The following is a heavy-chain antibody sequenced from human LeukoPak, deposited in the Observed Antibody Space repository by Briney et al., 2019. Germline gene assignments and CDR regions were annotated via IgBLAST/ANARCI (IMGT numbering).Heavy chain of an antibody. CDR1: GGSISSYY. CDR2: IYYSGST. V-gene: IGHV4-59*01. D-gene: IGHD5-18*01. Sequence: SETLSLTCTVSGGSISSYYWSWIRQPPGKGLEWIGYIYYSGSTNYNPSLKSRVTISVDTSKNQFSLKLSPVTAADTAVYYCARGGYSYGYYMDVRGKGTTVTVSS. J-gene: IGHJ6*03. CDR3: ARGGYSYGYYMDV.